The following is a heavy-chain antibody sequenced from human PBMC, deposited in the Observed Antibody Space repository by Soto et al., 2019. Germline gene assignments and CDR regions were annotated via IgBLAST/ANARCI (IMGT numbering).Heavy chain of an antibody. J-gene: IGHJ6*02. D-gene: IGHD1-1*01. Sequence: PGESLKISCKGSGYSFTSYWIGWVRQMPGKGLEWMGIIYPGDFDTRYSPSFQGQVTISADKSISTAYLQWSSLKASDTAMYYCARIGTFILYYYYGMDVWGQGTTVTVSS. V-gene: IGHV5-51*01. CDR2: IYPGDFDT. CDR1: GYSFTSYW. CDR3: ARIGTFILYYYYGMDV.